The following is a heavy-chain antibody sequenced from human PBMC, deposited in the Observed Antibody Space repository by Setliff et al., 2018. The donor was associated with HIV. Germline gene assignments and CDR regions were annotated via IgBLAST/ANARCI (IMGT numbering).Heavy chain of an antibody. V-gene: IGHV4-34*01. D-gene: IGHD3-9*01. CDR2: INHGGST. CDR3: ARSGNILTDYSYYSYFMDV. Sequence: SETLSLTCAVYGGSFSGYYWSWIRQPPGKGLEWIGEINHGGSTNYNPSLKSRVTMSVVTSKNQFSLQLTSVTAADTAVYYCARSGNILTDYSYYSYFMDVWGGGSTVTVSS. J-gene: IGHJ6*03. CDR1: GGSFSGYY.